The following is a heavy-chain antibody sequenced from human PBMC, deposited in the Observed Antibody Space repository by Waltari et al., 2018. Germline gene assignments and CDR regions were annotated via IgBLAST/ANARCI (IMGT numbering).Heavy chain of an antibody. CDR1: EFTFSSYA. J-gene: IGHJ6*02. V-gene: IGHV3-30*04. D-gene: IGHD2-21*01. Sequence: VQLVESGGGVVQPGRSLRLSCAASEFTFSSYAMHWVRQAPGKGLEWVAVISYNARNIYYVDSVKGRFTISRDNSKKMLYLQMNSLRAEDTAVYYCARDYCDRTNCHGMDVWGQGTTVTVSS. CDR3: ARDYCDRTNCHGMDV. CDR2: ISYNARNI.